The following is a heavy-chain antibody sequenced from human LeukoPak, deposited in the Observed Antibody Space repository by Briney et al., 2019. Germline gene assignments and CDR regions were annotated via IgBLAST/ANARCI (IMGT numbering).Heavy chain of an antibody. CDR2: IYYSGST. V-gene: IGHV4-30-4*08. Sequence: SETLSLTCTVSGGSISSYYWSWIRQPPGKGLEWIGYIYYSGSTYYNPSLKSRVTISVDTSKNQFSLKLSSVTAADTAVYYCARGLYDFWSGYPPYFDYWGQGTLVTVSS. CDR3: ARGLYDFWSGYPPYFDY. J-gene: IGHJ4*02. CDR1: GGSISSYY. D-gene: IGHD3-3*01.